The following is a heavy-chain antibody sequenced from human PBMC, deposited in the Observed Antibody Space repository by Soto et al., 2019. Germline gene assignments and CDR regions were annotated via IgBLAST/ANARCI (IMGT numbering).Heavy chain of an antibody. Sequence: ESGGGLVQPGGSLRLSWAASGFTVSSYCMSWVRQAPGKGLEWVANIKQGGSEKYYVDSVKGRFTISRDNAKNSLYLQMNTLRAEDTAVYYCASDKIYRYGSGGSCYELGPFDYWGQGTLVTVSS. CDR3: ASDKIYRYGSGGSCYELGPFDY. CDR2: IKQGGSEK. CDR1: GFTVSSYC. D-gene: IGHD2-15*01. V-gene: IGHV3-7*01. J-gene: IGHJ4*02.